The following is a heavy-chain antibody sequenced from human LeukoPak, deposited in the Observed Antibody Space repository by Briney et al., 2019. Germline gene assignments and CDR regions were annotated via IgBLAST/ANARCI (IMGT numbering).Heavy chain of an antibody. CDR2: IYNSGST. CDR1: GGSISSGTYS. CDR3: AREGGNSSGGSCYSGAFDI. J-gene: IGHJ3*02. V-gene: IGHV4-30-4*07. Sequence: SETLSLTCAVSGGSISSGTYSWTWMRQPPGKGLEWIGYIYNSGSTFNNPSLSSRVTISVDTSKNQFSLKLSSVTAADTAMYYCAREGGNSSGGSCYSGAFDIWGQGTLVTVSS. D-gene: IGHD2-15*01.